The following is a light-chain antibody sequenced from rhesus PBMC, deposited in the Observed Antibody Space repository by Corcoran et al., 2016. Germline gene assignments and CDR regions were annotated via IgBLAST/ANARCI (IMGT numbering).Light chain of an antibody. CDR3: QQYNDLLLT. Sequence: EIVMTQSPATLSLSPGETATLSCRASETVGSYLAWYQQKPGQVPELLDHGAYFRATGIPERFSGSGSRTEFTLTISRLWPDDVGVYHSQQYNDLLLTVGQGTKVEIK. J-gene: IGKJ4*01. CDR1: ETVGSY. V-gene: IGKV3-40*03. CDR2: GAY.